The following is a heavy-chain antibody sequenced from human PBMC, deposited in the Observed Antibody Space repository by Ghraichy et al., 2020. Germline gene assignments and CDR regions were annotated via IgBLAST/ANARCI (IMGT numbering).Heavy chain of an antibody. J-gene: IGHJ4*02. D-gene: IGHD1-20*01. Sequence: LSLTCAASGFTFSSYWMSWVRQAPGKGLEWVANIKQDGSEKYYVDSVKGRFTISRDNAKNSLYLQMNSLRAEDTAVYYCARDQEPYNWNDVVPILYFDYWAREPWSPSPQ. V-gene: IGHV3-7*01. CDR2: IKQDGSEK. CDR3: ARDQEPYNWNDVVPILYFDY. CDR1: GFTFSSYW.